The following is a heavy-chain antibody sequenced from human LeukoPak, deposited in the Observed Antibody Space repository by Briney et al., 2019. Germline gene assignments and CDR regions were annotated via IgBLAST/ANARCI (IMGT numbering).Heavy chain of an antibody. CDR2: INPNSGGT. J-gene: IGHJ4*02. D-gene: IGHD1-1*01. Sequence: ASVKVSCKASGYTLTGYYMHWARQAPGQGLEWMGWINPNSGGTNYAQKFQGRVTMTRDTSINTAYMELSRLESDDSAVYYCAREGAGRNDYWGQGTLVTVSS. CDR1: GYTLTGYY. V-gene: IGHV1-2*02. CDR3: AREGAGRNDY.